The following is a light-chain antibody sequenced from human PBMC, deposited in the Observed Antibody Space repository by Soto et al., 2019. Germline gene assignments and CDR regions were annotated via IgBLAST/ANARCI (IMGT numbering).Light chain of an antibody. CDR2: GAS. J-gene: IGKJ1*01. V-gene: IGKV3-20*01. Sequence: EIVLTQSPGTLSLSPGERATLSCRASQSVSSSYLAWYQQKPGQAPRLLIYGASSSATGIPDRFSGSGSGTYFTLTISRLEPEDFAVYYCQQGKTFGQGTKVDIK. CDR1: QSVSSSY. CDR3: QQGKT.